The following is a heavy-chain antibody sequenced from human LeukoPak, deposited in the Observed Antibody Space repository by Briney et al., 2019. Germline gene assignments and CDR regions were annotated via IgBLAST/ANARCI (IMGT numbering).Heavy chain of an antibody. V-gene: IGHV3-23*01. CDR3: AKFPNYYGSGSYPNGAFDI. Sequence: GGSLRLSCAASGFTFSSYWMSWVRQAPGKGLEWVSAISGSGGSTYYADSVKGRFTISRDNSKNTLYLQMNSLRAEDTAVYYCAKFPNYYGSGSYPNGAFDIWGQGTMVTVSS. D-gene: IGHD3-10*01. J-gene: IGHJ3*02. CDR2: ISGSGGST. CDR1: GFTFSSYW.